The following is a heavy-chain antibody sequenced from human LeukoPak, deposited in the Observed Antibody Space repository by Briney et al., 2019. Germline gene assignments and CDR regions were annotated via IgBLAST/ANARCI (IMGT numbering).Heavy chain of an antibody. CDR3: ARRRYYGSGSYYNGRLDAFDI. CDR2: IYYSGST. D-gene: IGHD3-10*01. Sequence: PSETLSLTCTVSGGSISSSSYYWGWIRQPPGKGLEWIGSIYYSGSTYYNPSLKSRVTISVDTSKNQFSLKLSSVTAADTAVYYCARRRYYGSGSYYNGRLDAFDIWGQGTMVTVSS. V-gene: IGHV4-39*01. CDR1: GGSISSSSYY. J-gene: IGHJ3*02.